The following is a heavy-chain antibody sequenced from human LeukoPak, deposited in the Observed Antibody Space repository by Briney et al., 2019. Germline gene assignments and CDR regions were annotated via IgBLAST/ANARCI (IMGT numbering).Heavy chain of an antibody. J-gene: IGHJ3*01. CDR1: GGSFSGYY. Sequence: SETLSLTCAVYGGSFSGYYWSWIRQPSGKGLEWIGEINHSGGTNYNPSLESRVTISEDTSKYQFSLKLISVTAADTAVYYCARVEMTTIIEFTPSDAFDVWGQGTMVTVSS. D-gene: IGHD5-24*01. CDR3: ARVEMTTIIEFTPSDAFDV. CDR2: INHSGGT. V-gene: IGHV4-34*01.